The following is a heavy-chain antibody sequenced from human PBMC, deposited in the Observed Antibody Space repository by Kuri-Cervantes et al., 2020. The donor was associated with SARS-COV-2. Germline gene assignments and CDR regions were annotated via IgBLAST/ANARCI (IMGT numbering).Heavy chain of an antibody. J-gene: IGHJ4*02. D-gene: IGHD6-6*01. CDR2: IYYSGST. CDR1: GYFISSGDYY. V-gene: IGHV4-30-4*01. CDR3: ARSISVAARPIPIRPGGKFDY. Sequence: SQTLSLTCAVSGYFISSGDYYWSWIRQPPGKGLEWIGYIYYSGSTYYNPSLKSRVTISVDTSKNQFSLKLSSVTAADTAVYYCARSISVAARPIPIRPGGKFDYWGQGTLVTVSS.